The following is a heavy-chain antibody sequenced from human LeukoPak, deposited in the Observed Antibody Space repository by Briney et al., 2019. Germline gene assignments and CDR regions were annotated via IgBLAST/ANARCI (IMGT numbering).Heavy chain of an antibody. V-gene: IGHV3-21*01. Sequence: GGSLRLSCAASGFTFSSYSMNWVRQAPGKGLEWVSSISSSSSYIYYADSGKGRFTISRDNAKNSLYLQMNSLRAEDTAVYYCARHDIVVMHGMDVWGQGTTVTVSS. CDR3: ARHDIVVMHGMDV. CDR2: ISSSSSYI. J-gene: IGHJ6*02. CDR1: GFTFSSYS. D-gene: IGHD2-15*01.